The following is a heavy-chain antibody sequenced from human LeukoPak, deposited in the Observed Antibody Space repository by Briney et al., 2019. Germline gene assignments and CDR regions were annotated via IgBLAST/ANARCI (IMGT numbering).Heavy chain of an antibody. J-gene: IGHJ5*02. CDR3: ARSYGGNSGWFDP. CDR2: IYHSGST. D-gene: IGHD4-23*01. Sequence: PSETLSLTCTVSGGSISSYYWSWIRQPPGKGLEWIGYIYHSGSTYYNPSLKSRVTISVDRSKNQFSLKLSSVTAADTAVYYCARSYGGNSGWFDPWGQGTLVTVSS. CDR1: GGSISSYY. V-gene: IGHV4-59*12.